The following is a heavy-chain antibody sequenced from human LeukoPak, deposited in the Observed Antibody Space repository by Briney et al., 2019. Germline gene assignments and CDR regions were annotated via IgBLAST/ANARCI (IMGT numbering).Heavy chain of an antibody. V-gene: IGHV4-4*07. Sequence: SETLSLTCTVSGGSIGTYYWSWIRQPAGKGLEWIGRIFTTGGANYNPSLKSRVTMSLDTSKNLFSLKLDSVTAADTAVYYCVRDGPSWGLLWGQGALVTVSS. D-gene: IGHD7-27*01. CDR1: GGSIGTYY. CDR3: VRDGPSWGLL. CDR2: IFTTGGA. J-gene: IGHJ4*02.